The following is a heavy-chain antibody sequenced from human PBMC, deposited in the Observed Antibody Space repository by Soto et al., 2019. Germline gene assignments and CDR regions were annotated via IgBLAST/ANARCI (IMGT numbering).Heavy chain of an antibody. Sequence: GGSLRLSCAASGFTFSSYFMHWVRQAPGKGLEWVAVISYDGSNKYYADSVKGRFTISRDNSKNTLYLQMNSLRAEDTAVYYCAVLDIVVVVAATTQTNWFDPWGQGTLVTVSS. CDR1: GFTFSSYF. V-gene: IGHV3-30*03. CDR3: AVLDIVVVVAATTQTNWFDP. J-gene: IGHJ5*02. D-gene: IGHD2-15*01. CDR2: ISYDGSNK.